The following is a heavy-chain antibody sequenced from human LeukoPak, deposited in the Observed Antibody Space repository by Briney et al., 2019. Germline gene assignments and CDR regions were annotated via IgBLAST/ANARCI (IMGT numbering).Heavy chain of an antibody. CDR1: GFTFSSYS. J-gene: IGHJ4*02. V-gene: IGHV3-21*01. D-gene: IGHD3-9*01. Sequence: PGGSLRLSCAASGFTFSSYSMNWVRQAPGKGLEWVSSISSSTYIYYADSVKGRFTISRDNAKNSLYLQMNSLRAEDTAVYFCARDPAYYDLLTGYPSGYFDYLGQGTLVTVSS. CDR3: ARDPAYYDLLTGYPSGYFDY. CDR2: ISSSTYI.